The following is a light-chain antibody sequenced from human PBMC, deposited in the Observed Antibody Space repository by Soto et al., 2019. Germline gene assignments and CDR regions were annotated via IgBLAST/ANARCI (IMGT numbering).Light chain of an antibody. Sequence: DIQMTQSPSTLSSSVGDRVTITCRSSQSISSWLAWYQQKPGKAPKLLIYDASSLESGGPSRFSGSGSGTVFTLAISGLQLDDFAADHWCQYYRYSSVDLFCPG. CDR2: DAS. CDR3: CQYYRYSSVDL. CDR1: QSISSW. J-gene: IGKJ3*01. V-gene: IGKV1-5*01.